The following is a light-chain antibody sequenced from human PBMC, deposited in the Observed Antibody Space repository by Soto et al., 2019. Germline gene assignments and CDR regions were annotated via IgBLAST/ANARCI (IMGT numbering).Light chain of an antibody. Sequence: QSVLAQPPSVSGGPRQRVTISCSGSNSNIGNNAVNWYQQLPGKAPKLLIYYNDILSSGVSDRFSGSKSGTSASLAIGGLQSGDEADYYCAAWDDTLSGPVFGGGTKLTV. CDR3: AAWDDTLSGPV. CDR1: NSNIGNNA. CDR2: YND. V-gene: IGLV1-36*01. J-gene: IGLJ3*02.